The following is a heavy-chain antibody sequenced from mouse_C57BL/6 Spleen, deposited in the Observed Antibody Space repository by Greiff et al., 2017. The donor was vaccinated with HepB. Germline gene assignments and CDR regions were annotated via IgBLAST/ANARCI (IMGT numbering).Heavy chain of an antibody. D-gene: IGHD1-1*01. V-gene: IGHV1-26*01. CDR2: INPNNGGT. Sequence: EVQLQQSGPELVKPGASVKISCKASGYTFTDYYMNWVKQSHGKSLEWIGDINPNNGGTSYNQKFKGKATLTVDKSSSTAYMELRSLTSEDSAVYYCARSDYYGTSYGSYWGQGTTLTVSS. CDR1: GYTFTDYY. J-gene: IGHJ2*01. CDR3: ARSDYYGTSYGSY.